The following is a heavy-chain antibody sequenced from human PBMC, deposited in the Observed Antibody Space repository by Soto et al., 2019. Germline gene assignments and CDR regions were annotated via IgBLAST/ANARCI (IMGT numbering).Heavy chain of an antibody. Sequence: QVQLVESGGGVVQPGRSLRLSCAASGFTFSSYAMHWVRQAPGKGLEWVAVISYDGSNKYYADSVKGRFTISRDNSKNTLYLQMNSLRAEDTAVYYCARDRTTVTSEVDAFDIWGQGTMVTVSS. V-gene: IGHV3-30-3*01. J-gene: IGHJ3*02. D-gene: IGHD4-17*01. CDR1: GFTFSSYA. CDR2: ISYDGSNK. CDR3: ARDRTTVTSEVDAFDI.